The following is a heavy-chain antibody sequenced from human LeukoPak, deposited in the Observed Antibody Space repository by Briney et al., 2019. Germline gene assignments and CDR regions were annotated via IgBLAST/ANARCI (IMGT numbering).Heavy chain of an antibody. D-gene: IGHD4-23*01. CDR3: ARMTTVGSRFDY. CDR2: IYYSGST. J-gene: IGHJ4*02. CDR1: GGSISSGGYY. Sequence: SETLSLTCTVSGGSISSGGYYWSWIRQHPGKGLEWIGYIYYSGSTYYNPSLKSRVTISVDTSKNQFSLKLSSATAADTAVYYCARMTTVGSRFDYWGQGTLVTVSS. V-gene: IGHV4-31*03.